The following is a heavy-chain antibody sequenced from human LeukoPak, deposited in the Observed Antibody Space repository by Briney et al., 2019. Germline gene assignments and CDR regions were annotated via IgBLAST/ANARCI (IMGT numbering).Heavy chain of an antibody. J-gene: IGHJ5*02. Sequence: SETLSLTCTVSGYSISSGYYWGWIRQSPEKGLEWIGNIYHSGSAFYNPSPKSRVTISVDTSKNHFSLKLCSVTAADTAVYYCARAYSSSWYMNWFDPWGQGTLVTVSS. CDR2: IYHSGSA. D-gene: IGHD6-13*01. CDR1: GYSISSGYY. CDR3: ARAYSSSWYMNWFDP. V-gene: IGHV4-38-2*02.